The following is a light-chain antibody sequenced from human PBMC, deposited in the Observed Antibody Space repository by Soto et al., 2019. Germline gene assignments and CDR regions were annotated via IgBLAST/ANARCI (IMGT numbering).Light chain of an antibody. CDR1: RSNVGTNT. Sequence: QSVLTQPPSASGTPGQRVTISCSGGRSNVGTNTVNWYQQLPGTAPRLLIFPSNQRPSGVPDRFSASKSGTSASLAISGLQSEDEADYYCAAWDDSLNGLVFGGGTKLTVL. V-gene: IGLV1-44*01. CDR2: PSN. CDR3: AAWDDSLNGLV. J-gene: IGLJ3*02.